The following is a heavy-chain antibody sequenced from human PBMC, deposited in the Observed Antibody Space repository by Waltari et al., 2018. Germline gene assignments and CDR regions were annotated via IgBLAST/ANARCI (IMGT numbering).Heavy chain of an antibody. D-gene: IGHD5-12*01. CDR2: IIPIFGTA. CDR3: AKRGRARWLQSDYFDY. J-gene: IGHJ4*02. Sequence: QVQLVQSGAEVKKPGSSVKVSCKASGGTFSSYAISWVRQAPGQGLEWMGGIIPIFGTANYAQKFQGRVTITADKSTSTAYMELSSLRSEDTAVYYCAKRGRARWLQSDYFDYWGQGTLVTVSS. V-gene: IGHV1-69*14. CDR1: GGTFSSYA.